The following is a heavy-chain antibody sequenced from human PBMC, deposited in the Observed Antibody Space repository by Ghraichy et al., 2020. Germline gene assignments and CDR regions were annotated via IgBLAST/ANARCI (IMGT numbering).Heavy chain of an antibody. CDR1: GGSFSGYY. CDR3: ARNRGGYCSSTSCYRPRSLDV. V-gene: IGHV4-34*01. Sequence: SETLSLTCAVYGGSFSGYYWSWIRQPPGKGLEWIGEINHSGSTNYNPSLKSRVTISVDTSKNRFSLKLSSVTAADTAVYYCARNRGGYCSSTSCYRPRSLDVWGKGTTVTVSS. CDR2: INHSGST. D-gene: IGHD2-2*01. J-gene: IGHJ6*04.